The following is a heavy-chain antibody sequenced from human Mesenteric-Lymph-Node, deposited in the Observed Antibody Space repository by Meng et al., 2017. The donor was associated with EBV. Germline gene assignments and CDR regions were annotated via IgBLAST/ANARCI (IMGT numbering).Heavy chain of an antibody. CDR3: ARDWGLRAYFQY. Sequence: QRQLQESGPGLVKPSETLSLTCTVSGDSISTGSYYWGWIRQPPGKGLEWIGTIYYSGSTYNNPSLKSRVTISVDTSKNQFSLKLSSVTAADTAVYYCARDWGLRAYFQYWGQGTLVTVSS. D-gene: IGHD3-16*01. V-gene: IGHV4-39*07. CDR1: GDSISTGSYY. J-gene: IGHJ1*01. CDR2: IYYSGST.